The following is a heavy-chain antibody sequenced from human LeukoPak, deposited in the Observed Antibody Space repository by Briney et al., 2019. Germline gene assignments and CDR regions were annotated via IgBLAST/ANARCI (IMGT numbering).Heavy chain of an antibody. CDR1: GGSTSSAH. J-gene: IGHJ3*02. CDR3: ARKNDFDI. V-gene: IGHV4-59*01. Sequence: PSETLSLTCTDPGGSTSSAHWNWIRQPLGKGLEWIGCIYYSGSTYYNHSLKSRVTISVDMSKSQFSLRLTSVTAADTAVYYCARKNDFDIWGQGTLVTVSS. D-gene: IGHD2/OR15-2a*01. CDR2: IYYSGST.